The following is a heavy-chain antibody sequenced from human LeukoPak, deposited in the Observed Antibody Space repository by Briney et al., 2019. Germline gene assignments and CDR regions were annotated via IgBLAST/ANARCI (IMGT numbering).Heavy chain of an antibody. J-gene: IGHJ4*02. CDR2: IHSSGST. V-gene: IGHV4-61*02. CDR3: ARGVLDTAMVRFDY. D-gene: IGHD5-18*01. CDR1: GGSISSSTYS. Sequence: SQTLSLTCTVSGGSISSSTYSWTWIRQPAGKGLGWIGRIHSSGSTHYNPSLKSRVTISVDTSKNHFSLNLSSVTAADTAVYFCARGVLDTAMVRFDYRGQGTLVTVSS.